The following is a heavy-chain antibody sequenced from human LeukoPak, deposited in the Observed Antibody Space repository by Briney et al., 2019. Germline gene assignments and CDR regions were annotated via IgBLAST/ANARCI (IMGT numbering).Heavy chain of an antibody. J-gene: IGHJ4*02. CDR2: INPSGGNT. Sequence: ASVKVSCKASGYTFTSYYMHWVRQAPGQGLEWMGIINPSGGNTGYAQKFQGRVTMTRNTSISTAYMELSSLRSEDTAVYYCARGYSSSWYGYYFDYWGQGTLVTVSS. CDR1: GYTFTSYY. V-gene: IGHV1-46*01. D-gene: IGHD6-13*01. CDR3: ARGYSSSWYGYYFDY.